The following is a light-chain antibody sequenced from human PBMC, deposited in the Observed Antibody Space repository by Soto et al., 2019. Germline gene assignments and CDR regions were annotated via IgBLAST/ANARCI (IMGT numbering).Light chain of an antibody. J-gene: IGKJ4*01. CDR3: QQYYSYPPT. Sequence: EIVLTQSPGTLSLSPGERATVSCRASQSFTSGYLAWYQQRPGQAPRLLIYGASRRATGVPDRFSGSESETDFTLTISRLEPEDFATYYCQQYYSYPPTFGGGTKVDIK. CDR2: GAS. CDR1: QSFTSGY. V-gene: IGKV3-20*01.